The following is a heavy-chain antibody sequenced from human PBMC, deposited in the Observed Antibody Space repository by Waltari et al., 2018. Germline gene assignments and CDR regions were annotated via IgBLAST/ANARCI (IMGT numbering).Heavy chain of an antibody. J-gene: IGHJ4*02. D-gene: IGHD3-22*01. Sequence: QLQLQESGPGLVKPSETLSLTCTVSGGSISSRSYYWGWIRQPPGKGLEWIGSIYYRGSTYYNPSLKSRVTISVDTSKNQFSLKLSSVTAADTAVYYCAANYYDSSGYSDYFDYWGQGTLVTVSS. CDR3: AANYYDSSGYSDYFDY. CDR2: IYYRGST. V-gene: IGHV4-39*01. CDR1: GGSISSRSYY.